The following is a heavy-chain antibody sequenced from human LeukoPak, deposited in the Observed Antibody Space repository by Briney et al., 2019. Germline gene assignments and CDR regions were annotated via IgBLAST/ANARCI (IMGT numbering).Heavy chain of an antibody. Sequence: GESLKISCKGSGYIFTSYWIGWVRQMPGKGLEWMGIIYPGDSDTRYGPSFQGQVTISADKSISTAYLQWSSLKASDTAMYYCARLILRDIVVVPAAPDYWGQGTLVTVSS. CDR1: GYIFTSYW. CDR2: IYPGDSDT. D-gene: IGHD2-2*01. CDR3: ARLILRDIVVVPAAPDY. J-gene: IGHJ4*02. V-gene: IGHV5-51*01.